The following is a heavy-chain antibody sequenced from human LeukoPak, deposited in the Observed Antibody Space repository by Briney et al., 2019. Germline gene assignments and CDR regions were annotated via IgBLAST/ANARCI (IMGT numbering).Heavy chain of an antibody. CDR3: AKDREYYDFWGGYYAPSGY. CDR2: ISYDGSNK. CDR1: GFTFSSYG. J-gene: IGHJ4*02. V-gene: IGHV3-30*18. D-gene: IGHD3-3*01. Sequence: RSLRLSCPASGFTFSSYGMHWVRQAPGKGREWVAVISYDGSNKYYADSVKGRFTISRDNSKNTLYLQMTSLRAEDTAVYYCAKDREYYDFWGGYYAPSGYWGQGTLVTVSS.